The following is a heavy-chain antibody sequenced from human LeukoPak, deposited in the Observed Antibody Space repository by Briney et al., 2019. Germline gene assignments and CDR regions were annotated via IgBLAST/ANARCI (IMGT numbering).Heavy chain of an antibody. CDR3: AKFGSGRRSFFEY. Sequence: GGSLGLSCAASGFTFSTYAMSWVRQAPGKGLEWVSGISGSGDSTYYADSVKGRFTISRDNSKNTLYLQMNSLRAEDTAVYYLAKFGSGRRSFFEYWGQGALVTVSS. V-gene: IGHV3-23*01. CDR1: GFTFSTYA. D-gene: IGHD3-10*01. CDR2: ISGSGDST. J-gene: IGHJ4*02.